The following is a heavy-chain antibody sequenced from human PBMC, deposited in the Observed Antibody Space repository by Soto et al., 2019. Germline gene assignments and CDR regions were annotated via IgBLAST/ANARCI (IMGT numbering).Heavy chain of an antibody. D-gene: IGHD3-10*01. CDR2: INHSGST. CDR3: ARKGDLWFGELLYWNWFDP. J-gene: IGHJ5*02. CDR1: GGSFSGYY. V-gene: IGHV4-34*01. Sequence: PSETLSLTCAVYGGSFSGYYWSWIRQPPGKGLEWIGEINHSGSTNYNPSLKSRVTISVDTSKNQFSLKLSSVTAADTAVYYCARKGDLWFGELLYWNWFDPWGQGTLVTVSS.